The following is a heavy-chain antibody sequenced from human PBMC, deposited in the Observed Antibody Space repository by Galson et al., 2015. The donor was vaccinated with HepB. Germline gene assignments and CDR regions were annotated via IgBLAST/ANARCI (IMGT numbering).Heavy chain of an antibody. D-gene: IGHD2-2*01. J-gene: IGHJ5*02. Sequence: LRLSCAASGFSFNKAWMNWVRQAPGKGLEWVGRIKSYSDGATTDYAAPVQGRFTISRDDSKNTLFIQMNSLQTEDTAVYFCTTDHHVVVSVGSRPDWFDPWGQGTLVTVSS. CDR3: TTDHHVVVSVGSRPDWFDP. CDR2: IKSYSDGATT. V-gene: IGHV3-15*07. CDR1: GFSFNKAW.